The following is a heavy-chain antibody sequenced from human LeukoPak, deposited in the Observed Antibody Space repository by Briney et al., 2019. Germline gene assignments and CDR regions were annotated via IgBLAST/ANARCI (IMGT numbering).Heavy chain of an antibody. D-gene: IGHD5-12*01. CDR1: GGTFSSYA. CDR3: ASGRIVAGGGFFDY. CDR2: IIPIFGTA. J-gene: IGHJ4*02. Sequence: ASVKVSCKASGGTFSSYAISWVRQAPGQGLEWMGGIIPIFGTANYAQKFQGRVTITADESTSTAYMELSSLRSEDTAVYYCASGRIVAGGGFFDYWGQGTLVTVSS. V-gene: IGHV1-69*13.